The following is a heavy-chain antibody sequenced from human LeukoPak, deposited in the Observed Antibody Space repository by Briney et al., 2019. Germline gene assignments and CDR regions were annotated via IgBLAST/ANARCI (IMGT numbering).Heavy chain of an antibody. CDR3: ARTRHPNWNFDY. CDR1: GYTFTNYA. CDR2: INPNSGGT. D-gene: IGHD1-1*01. Sequence: GASVKVSCKASGYTFTNYAMNWVRQAPGQGLEWMGWINPNSGGTNYAQKFQGRVTMTRDTSISTAYMELSSLRSEDTAVYYCARTRHPNWNFDYWGQGTLVTVSS. V-gene: IGHV1-2*02. J-gene: IGHJ4*02.